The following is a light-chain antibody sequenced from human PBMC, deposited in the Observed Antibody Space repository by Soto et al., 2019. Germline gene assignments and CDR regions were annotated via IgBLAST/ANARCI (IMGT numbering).Light chain of an antibody. V-gene: IGLV3-21*01. Sequence: SYELSQPPSVSVAPGKTARITCGGNNIGSKSVHWYQQKPGQAPVLVIYSHRDRPSGIPERFSGSNAGNTATLTISRVEPGDEADYYCQVWVSSSDHRVVGGGTKVTVL. CDR1: NIGSKS. CDR3: QVWVSSSDHRV. J-gene: IGLJ2*01. CDR2: SHR.